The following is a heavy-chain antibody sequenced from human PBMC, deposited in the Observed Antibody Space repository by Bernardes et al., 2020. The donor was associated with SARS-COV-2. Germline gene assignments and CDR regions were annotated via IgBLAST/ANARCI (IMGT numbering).Heavy chain of an antibody. D-gene: IGHD3-22*01. V-gene: IGHV3-48*02. CDR1: GFTFSTYS. CDR2: ISSSSSSI. J-gene: IGHJ4*02. CDR3: ARVVENNSAYYSTPYDY. Sequence: GGSLRLSCAASGFTFSTYSMNWVRQAPGKGLEWVVYISSSSSSIYYASSVKGRFTISRDNAKNSLYLQMNSLRDEDTAMYYCARVVENNSAYYSTPYDYWGQGTLVTVSS.